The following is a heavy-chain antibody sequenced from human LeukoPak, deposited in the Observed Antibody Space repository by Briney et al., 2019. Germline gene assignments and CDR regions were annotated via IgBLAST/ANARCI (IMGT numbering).Heavy chain of an antibody. CDR3: AKDQYYYDSSGGFDY. CDR1: GFTFSSYW. D-gene: IGHD3-22*01. Sequence: PGGSLRLSCAASGFTFSSYWMHWVRQAPGKGLEWVAFIRYDGSNKYYADSVKGRFTISRDNSKNTLYPQMNSLRAEDTAVYYCAKDQYYYDSSGGFDYWGQGTLVTVSS. CDR2: IRYDGSNK. V-gene: IGHV3-30*02. J-gene: IGHJ4*02.